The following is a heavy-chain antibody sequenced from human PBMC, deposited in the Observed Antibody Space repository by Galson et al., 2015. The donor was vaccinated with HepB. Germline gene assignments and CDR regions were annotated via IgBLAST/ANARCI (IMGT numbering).Heavy chain of an antibody. CDR2: IKSKTDGGTT. J-gene: IGHJ4*02. CDR1: GFTFSNAW. CDR3: TTRRASCYYDYFDY. D-gene: IGHD2-15*01. Sequence: SLRLSCAASGFTFSNAWMSWVRQAPGKGLEWVGRIKSKTDGGTTDYAAPVKGRFTISRDDSKNTLYLQMNSLKTEDTAVYYCTTRRASCYYDYFDYWGQGTLVTVSS. V-gene: IGHV3-15*01.